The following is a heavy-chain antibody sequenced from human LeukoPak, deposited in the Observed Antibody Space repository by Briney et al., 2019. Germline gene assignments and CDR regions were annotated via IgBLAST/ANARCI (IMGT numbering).Heavy chain of an antibody. CDR2: INHSGGST. CDR3: ARDKRTDAFDI. J-gene: IGHJ3*02. CDR1: GYTFTSYY. Sequence: ASVKVSCKASGYTFTSYYMHWVRQAPGQGLEWMGIINHSGGSTSYAQKFQGRVTMTRDTPTRTVYMALSRLTSEDTAVDYCARDKRTDAFDIWGQGIMVTVSS. V-gene: IGHV1-46*01.